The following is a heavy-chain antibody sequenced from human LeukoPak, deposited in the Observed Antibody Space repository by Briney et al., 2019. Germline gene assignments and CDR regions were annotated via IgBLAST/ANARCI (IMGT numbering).Heavy chain of an antibody. J-gene: IGHJ4*02. CDR2: ISYEASTT. V-gene: IGHV3-30*18. Sequence: GTSLGLSCAASGFTFRNYGMQWVRQAPGRGLEWVAVISYEASTTYYADSVKGRFTISRDNSRNTLSLQMNGLRPEDTAVYYCAKEGPGNYYSAYFDSWGQGTLVTVSS. D-gene: IGHD1-26*01. CDR3: AKEGPGNYYSAYFDS. CDR1: GFTFRNYG.